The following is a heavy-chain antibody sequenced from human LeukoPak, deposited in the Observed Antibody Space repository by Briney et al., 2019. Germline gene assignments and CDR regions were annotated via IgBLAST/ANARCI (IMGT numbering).Heavy chain of an antibody. CDR3: ARGGATNWFDP. CDR1: GFTFSSYS. D-gene: IGHD1-26*01. J-gene: IGHJ5*02. CDR2: ISSSSGYI. V-gene: IGHV3-21*01. Sequence: PGGSLRLSCAASGFTFSSYSMNWVRQAPGKGLEWVSSISSSSGYIYYADSVKGRFTISRDNAKNSLYLQMNSLRAEDTAVYYCARGGATNWFDPWGQGALVTASS.